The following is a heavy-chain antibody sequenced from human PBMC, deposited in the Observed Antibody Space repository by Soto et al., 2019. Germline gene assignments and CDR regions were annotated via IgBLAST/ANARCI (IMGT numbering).Heavy chain of an antibody. V-gene: IGHV3-9*01. Sequence: GGSLRLSCAASGFTFDDYAMHWVRQAPGKGLEWVSGISWNSGSIGYVDSVKGRFTISRDNAKNSLYLQMNSLRAEDTALYYCAKDSGYNWNYSLFDYWGQGTLVTVSS. D-gene: IGHD1-7*01. CDR3: AKDSGYNWNYSLFDY. CDR1: GFTFDDYA. CDR2: ISWNSGSI. J-gene: IGHJ4*02.